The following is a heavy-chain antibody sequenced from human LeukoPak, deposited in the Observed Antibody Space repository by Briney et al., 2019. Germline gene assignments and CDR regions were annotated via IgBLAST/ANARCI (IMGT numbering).Heavy chain of an antibody. CDR2: ISYDGSNK. V-gene: IGHV3-30*04. CDR1: GFTFSSYA. Sequence: GGSLRLSCAASGFTFSSYAMHWVRQAPGKGLEWVAVISYDGSNKYYADSVKGRFTISRDNSKNTLYLQMNSLRAEDTAVYYCARDPMIVVVSDAFDIWGQGTMVTVSS. CDR3: ARDPMIVVVSDAFDI. D-gene: IGHD3-22*01. J-gene: IGHJ3*02.